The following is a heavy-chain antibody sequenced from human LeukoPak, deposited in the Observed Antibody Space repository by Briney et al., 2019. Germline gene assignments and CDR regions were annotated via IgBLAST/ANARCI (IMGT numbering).Heavy chain of an antibody. CDR2: IYYSGST. J-gene: IGHJ4*02. V-gene: IGHV4-31*11. CDR3: ARSSRDGYNYFDY. Sequence: KASQTLSLTCAVSGGSISSGGYYWSWIRQHPGKGLEWIRHIYYSGSTYYNPSLKSRVTISIDTSKNQFSLKLSSVTAADTAVYYCARSSRDGYNYFDYWGQGTLVTVPS. CDR1: GGSISSGGYY. D-gene: IGHD5-24*01.